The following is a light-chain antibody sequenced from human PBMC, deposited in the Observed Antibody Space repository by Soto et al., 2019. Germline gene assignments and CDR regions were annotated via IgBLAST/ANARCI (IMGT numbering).Light chain of an antibody. V-gene: IGLV2-14*01. J-gene: IGLJ3*02. CDR3: SSYTSISTWV. Sequence: QSVLTQPASVSGSPGQSITISCTGTRSDVGGYNYVSWYQQHPGKAPKLMIYDVSNRPSGVSNRFSGSKSGNTASLTISGLQAEDEADYYCSSYTSISTWVFGGGTKLTVL. CDR2: DVS. CDR1: RSDVGGYNY.